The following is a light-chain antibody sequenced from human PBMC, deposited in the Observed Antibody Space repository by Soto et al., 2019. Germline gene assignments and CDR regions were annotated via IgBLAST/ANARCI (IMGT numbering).Light chain of an antibody. CDR2: EVS. Sequence: QSVLTQPASVSGSPGQSITISCTGTSSDVGAYNYVSWYQHHPGKAPKLVIYEVSDRPSGVSNRFSGSKSGNTASLTISGLQAEDEAEYYCSAYTITTTLVFGGGTKLTVL. CDR3: SAYTITTTLV. CDR1: SSDVGAYNY. V-gene: IGLV2-14*01. J-gene: IGLJ2*01.